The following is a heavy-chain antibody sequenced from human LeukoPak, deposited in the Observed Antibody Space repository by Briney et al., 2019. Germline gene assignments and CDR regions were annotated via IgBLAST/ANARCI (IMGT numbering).Heavy chain of an antibody. Sequence: SVKVSCKASGGTFSSYAISWVRQAPGQGLEWMGGIIPIFGTANYAQKFQGRVTITADESTSTAYMKLSSLRSEDTAVYYCARSRRFKYSSSSEDYYYGMDVWGQGTTVTVSS. CDR3: ARSRRFKYSSSSEDYYYGMDV. V-gene: IGHV1-69*13. D-gene: IGHD6-6*01. J-gene: IGHJ6*02. CDR2: IIPIFGTA. CDR1: GGTFSSYA.